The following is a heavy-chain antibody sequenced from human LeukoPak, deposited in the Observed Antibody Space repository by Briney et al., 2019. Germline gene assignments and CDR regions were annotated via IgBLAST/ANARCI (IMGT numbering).Heavy chain of an antibody. Sequence: PGGSLRLSCAGSGFTFSSYAMHWVRQAPGKGLEWVAVIWYDGSNKYYADSVKGRFTISRDNSKNTLYLQMNSLRAEDTAVYYRARGETVAGTFDYWGQGTLVTVSP. CDR2: IWYDGSNK. CDR1: GFTFSSYA. V-gene: IGHV3-33*01. J-gene: IGHJ4*02. CDR3: ARGETVAGTFDY. D-gene: IGHD6-19*01.